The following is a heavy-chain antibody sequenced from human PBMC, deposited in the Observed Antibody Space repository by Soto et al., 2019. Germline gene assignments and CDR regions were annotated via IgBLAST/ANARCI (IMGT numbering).Heavy chain of an antibody. V-gene: IGHV4-39*01. J-gene: IGHJ4*02. CDR1: GGSISSSSYY. CDR3: ARHGRSAAAGVDY. Sequence: SETLSLTCTVSGGSISSSSYYWGWIRQPPGKGLEWIGSIYYSGSTYYNPSLKSRVTISVDTSKNQFSLKLSSVTAADTAVYYCARHGRSAAAGVDYWGQGTLVTVSS. D-gene: IGHD2-2*01. CDR2: IYYSGST.